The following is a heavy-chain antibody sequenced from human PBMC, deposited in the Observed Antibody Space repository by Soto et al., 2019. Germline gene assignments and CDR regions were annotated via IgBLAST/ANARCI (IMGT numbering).Heavy chain of an antibody. D-gene: IGHD3-3*01. CDR2: IYYSGST. V-gene: IGHV4-30-4*01. CDR1: GGSISSGDYY. J-gene: IGHJ6*02. CDR3: ARVFNYDFWSGYSPYGMDV. Sequence: LSLTCTVSGGSISSGDYYWSWIRQPPGKGLEWIGYIYYSGSTYYNPSLKSRVTISVDTSKNQFSLKLSSVTAADTAVYYCARVFNYDFWSGYSPYGMDVWGQGTTVTVSS.